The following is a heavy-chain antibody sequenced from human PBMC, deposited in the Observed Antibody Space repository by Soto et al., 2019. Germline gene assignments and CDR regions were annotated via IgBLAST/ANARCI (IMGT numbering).Heavy chain of an antibody. Sequence: SETLSLTCTVSGGSISSSSYYWGWIRQPPGKGLEWIGSIYYSGSTYYNPSLKSRVTISVDTSKNQFSLKLSSVTAADTAVYYCARRDDIVVVVAAFDIWGQGTMVTVSS. CDR1: GGSISSSSYY. J-gene: IGHJ3*02. CDR3: ARRDDIVVVVAAFDI. CDR2: IYYSGST. D-gene: IGHD2-15*01. V-gene: IGHV4-39*01.